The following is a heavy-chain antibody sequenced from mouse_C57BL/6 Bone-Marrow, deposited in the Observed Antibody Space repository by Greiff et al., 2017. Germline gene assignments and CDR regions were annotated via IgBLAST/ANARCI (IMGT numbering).Heavy chain of an antibody. D-gene: IGHD1-1*01. J-gene: IGHJ3*01. CDR1: GYSFTGYY. CDR3: ARDYYGSSLRFAY. Sequence: VQLKESGPELVKPGASVKISCKASGYSFTGYYMNWVKQSPEKSLEWIGEINPSTGGTTYNQKFKAKATLTVDKSSSTAYMQLKSLTSEDSAVYYCARDYYGSSLRFAYWGQGTLVTVSA. CDR2: INPSTGGT. V-gene: IGHV1-42*01.